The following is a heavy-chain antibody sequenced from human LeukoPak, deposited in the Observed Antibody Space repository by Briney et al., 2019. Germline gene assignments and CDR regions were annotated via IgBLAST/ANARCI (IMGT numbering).Heavy chain of an antibody. CDR2: IYYSGST. CDR1: GGSITSYY. V-gene: IGHV4-59*01. CDR3: ARHLRGIRPITIFGVAVAGFDP. D-gene: IGHD3-3*01. Sequence: SETLSLTCTVSGGSITSYYWSWIRQPPGKGLEWIGYIYYSGSTNYNPSLKSRVTISVDTSKNQFSLRLSSVTAADTAVYYCARHLRGIRPITIFGVAVAGFDPWGHGTLVTVSS. J-gene: IGHJ5*02.